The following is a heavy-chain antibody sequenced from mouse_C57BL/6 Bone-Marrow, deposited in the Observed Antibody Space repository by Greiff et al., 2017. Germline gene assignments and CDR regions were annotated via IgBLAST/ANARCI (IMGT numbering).Heavy chain of an antibody. D-gene: IGHD2-3*01. CDR2: ILPGSGST. CDR3: ARNDGYWDFDY. Sequence: QVQLQQSGAELMKPGASVKLSCKATGYTFTGYWIEWVKQRPGHGLEWIGEILPGSGSTNYNEKFKGKVTFTADTSSNNAYMQLSSLTTEDSAIYYCARNDGYWDFDYWGQGTTLTVSS. J-gene: IGHJ2*01. V-gene: IGHV1-9*01. CDR1: GYTFTGYW.